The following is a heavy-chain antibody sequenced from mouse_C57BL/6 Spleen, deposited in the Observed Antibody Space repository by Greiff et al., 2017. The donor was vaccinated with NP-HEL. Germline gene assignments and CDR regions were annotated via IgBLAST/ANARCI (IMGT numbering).Heavy chain of an antibody. CDR3: ARWAPWYFDV. CDR1: GYTFTSYW. D-gene: IGHD3-1*01. V-gene: IGHV1-69*01. CDR2: IDPSDSYT. J-gene: IGHJ1*03. Sequence: QVQLQQPGAELVMPGASVKLSCKASGYTFTSYWMHWVKQRPGQGLEWIGEIDPSDSYTNYNQKFKGKSTLTVDKSSSTAYMQLSSLTSEDSAVYYCARWAPWYFDVWGTGTTVTVSS.